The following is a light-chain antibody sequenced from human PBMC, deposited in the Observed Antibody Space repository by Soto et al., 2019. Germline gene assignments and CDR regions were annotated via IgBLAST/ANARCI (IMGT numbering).Light chain of an antibody. CDR2: GAS. CDR1: QSISTD. CDR3: QPSYSTRPT. V-gene: IGKV1-39*01. J-gene: IGKJ4*02. Sequence: DIQMTQSPSSLSASVGDRVSITCRASQSISTDLTWYQQKPGKAPKFLIYGASSLQSGVPSSVRGRGSRSDFSLTISSLHPEDFASHYFQPSYSTRPTCGGGTKGQIK.